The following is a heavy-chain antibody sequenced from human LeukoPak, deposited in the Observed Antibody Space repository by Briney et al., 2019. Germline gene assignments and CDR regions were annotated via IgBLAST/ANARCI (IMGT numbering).Heavy chain of an antibody. J-gene: IGHJ4*02. V-gene: IGHV3-30*19. Sequence: GGSLRLSCAASGFTFSSYGMHWVRQAPGKGLEWVAVISYDGSNKYYADSVKGRFTISRDNSKNTLYLQMNSLRAEDTAVYYCARAMVRGVSPLLDYWGQGTLVTVSS. CDR2: ISYDGSNK. CDR3: ARAMVRGVSPLLDY. D-gene: IGHD3-10*01. CDR1: GFTFSSYG.